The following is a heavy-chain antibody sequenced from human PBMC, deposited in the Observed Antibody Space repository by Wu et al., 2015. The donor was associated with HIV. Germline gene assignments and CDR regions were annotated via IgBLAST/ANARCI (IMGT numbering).Heavy chain of an antibody. CDR1: GYTFTSYD. V-gene: IGHV1-8*03. CDR2: MNPNSGNT. Sequence: QVQLVQSGAEVKKPGASVKVSCKASGYTFTSYDINWVRQATGQGLEWMGWMNPNSGNTGYAQKFQGRVTITRNTSISTAYMELSSLRSEDTAVYYCARGTGFGLGISVDYYYYMDVWGKGTTVTVSS. J-gene: IGHJ6*03. CDR3: ARGTGFGLGISVDYYYYMDV. D-gene: IGHD3/OR15-3a*01.